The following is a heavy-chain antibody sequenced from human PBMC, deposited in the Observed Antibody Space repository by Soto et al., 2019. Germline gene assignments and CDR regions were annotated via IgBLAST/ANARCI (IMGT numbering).Heavy chain of an antibody. CDR3: ARRSHIVVAPT. Sequence: SETLSLTCSVFGAYISNYYWSWIRQPPGKGLEWIGYTYYSGSTNYSPSLKSRVTMSVDTSKNQFSLKLNSVTAADTAVYYCARRSHIVVAPTWGQGTLVTVSS. D-gene: IGHD2-21*01. J-gene: IGHJ4*02. CDR2: TYYSGST. CDR1: GAYISNYY. V-gene: IGHV4-59*01.